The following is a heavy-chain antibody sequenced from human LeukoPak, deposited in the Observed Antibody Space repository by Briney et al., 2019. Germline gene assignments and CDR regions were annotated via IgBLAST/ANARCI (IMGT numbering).Heavy chain of an antibody. CDR2: ITGSGGNR. J-gene: IGHJ5*02. CDR1: GFTFSSHG. Sequence: GETLRLSCAASGFTFSSHGMNWVRQAPGKGLEGVSGITGSGGNRYYADSVKGRFTISRDNSKNTLYLQMNSLRAEDTAVYYCAKDDNYIRFLSWGQGTLVTVSS. V-gene: IGHV3-23*01. CDR3: AKDDNYIRFLS. D-gene: IGHD3-16*01.